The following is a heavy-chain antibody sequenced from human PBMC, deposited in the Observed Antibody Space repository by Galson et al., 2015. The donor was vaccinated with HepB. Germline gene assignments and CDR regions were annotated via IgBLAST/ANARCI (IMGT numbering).Heavy chain of an antibody. CDR1: GGTFSSYA. CDR3: ASTTMIVVATDAFDI. V-gene: IGHV1-69*10. D-gene: IGHD3-22*01. Sequence: SVKVSCKASGGTFSSYAISWVRQAPGQGLEWMGGIIPIFGIANYAQKFQGRVTITADKSTSTAYMELSSLRSEDTAVYYCASTTMIVVATDAFDIWGQGTMVTVSS. J-gene: IGHJ3*02. CDR2: IIPIFGIA.